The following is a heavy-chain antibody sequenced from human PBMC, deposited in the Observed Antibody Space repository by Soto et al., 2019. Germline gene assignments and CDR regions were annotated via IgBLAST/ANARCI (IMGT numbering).Heavy chain of an antibody. CDR2: LSGDSDRT. CDR1: GFTFATYT. D-gene: IGHD1-26*01. V-gene: IGHV3-23*01. CDR3: AKYKVGATSYLDH. Sequence: HPGGSLRLSCAGSGFTFATYTLTWVRQTPGKGLEWLSSLSGDSDRTYYADSVKGRFTISRDNSKNTLYLQMNSLRAEDTAIYYCAKYKVGATSYLDHWGQGTPVTVSS. J-gene: IGHJ4*02.